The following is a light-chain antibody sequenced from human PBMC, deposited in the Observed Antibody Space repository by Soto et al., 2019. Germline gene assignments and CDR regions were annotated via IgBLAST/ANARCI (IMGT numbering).Light chain of an antibody. CDR2: DAS. CDR3: QQYDNLPRT. Sequence: DIQMTQSPSSLSASVGDRVTITCQARQDLRNYLNWYHQKPGKAPTLLLYDASKLETGVPSRFSGSGAGTDFTFTISRLQPEDFATYYCQQYDNLPRTFGQGTKLEIK. CDR1: QDLRNY. V-gene: IGKV1-33*01. J-gene: IGKJ2*01.